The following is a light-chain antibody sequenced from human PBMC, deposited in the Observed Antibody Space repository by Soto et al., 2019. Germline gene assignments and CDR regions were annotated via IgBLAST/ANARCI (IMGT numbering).Light chain of an antibody. J-gene: IGKJ4*01. CDR2: GAS. Sequence: EMVMTQSPATLSVSPGERATRSCRASHSVRSNLAWYQQKPGQAPRLLIYGASTRATGIPARFSGSGSGTEFTLTISSLRSEDFAVYYCQQYNNWPLTFGGGTKVEIK. V-gene: IGKV3D-15*01. CDR1: HSVRSN. CDR3: QQYNNWPLT.